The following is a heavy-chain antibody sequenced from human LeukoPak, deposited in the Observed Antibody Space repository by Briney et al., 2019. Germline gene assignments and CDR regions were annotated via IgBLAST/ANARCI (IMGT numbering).Heavy chain of an antibody. CDR2: INPNSGGT. J-gene: IGHJ5*02. CDR1: GYTFTGYY. D-gene: IGHD3-9*01. V-gene: IGHV1-2*04. Sequence: ASVKVSCKASGYTFTGYYMHWVRQAPGQGLEWMGWINPNSGGTNYAQKFQGWVTMTRDTSISTVYMELSRLRSDDTAVYYCARSLSLILTGARENWFDPWGQGTLVTVSS. CDR3: ARSLSLILTGARENWFDP.